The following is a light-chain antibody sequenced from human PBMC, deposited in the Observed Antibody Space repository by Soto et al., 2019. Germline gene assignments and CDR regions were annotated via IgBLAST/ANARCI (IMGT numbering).Light chain of an antibody. Sequence: QSALTQSASVSGSPGQSITISCTGTSSDVGGSDYVSWYQQHPDKAPKLMIYHVSNRPSGVSNRFSGSKSGNTASLTISALQAEDEAAYYCSSYTTVDILYVFGTGTKVTVL. CDR3: SSYTTVDILYV. CDR1: SSDVGGSDY. J-gene: IGLJ1*01. V-gene: IGLV2-14*03. CDR2: HVS.